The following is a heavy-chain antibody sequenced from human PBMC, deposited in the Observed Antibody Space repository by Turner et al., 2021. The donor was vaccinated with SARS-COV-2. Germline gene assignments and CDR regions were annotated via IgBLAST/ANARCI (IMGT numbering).Heavy chain of an antibody. V-gene: IGHV4-39*01. CDR1: GDSISTSHDY. D-gene: IGHD3-10*01. CDR2: IYYSGRT. J-gene: IGHJ5*01. Sequence: QLQLQESGSGLVRPSETLSLICTVSGDSISTSHDYWGWIRQPPGKGLEWIGSIYYSGRTFYNPSVKSRVTISVDTSKNDFSLQLSSVTAADTAVYYCMRHDHYGSASINWFNSWGQGTLVTVSS. CDR3: MRHDHYGSASINWFNS.